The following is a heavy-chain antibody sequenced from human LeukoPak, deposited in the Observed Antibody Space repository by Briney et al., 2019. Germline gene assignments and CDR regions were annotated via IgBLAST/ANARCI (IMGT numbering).Heavy chain of an antibody. CDR3: ARDWGHSDAFDI. CDR2: ISSDNANT. J-gene: IGHJ3*02. D-gene: IGHD3-16*01. CDR1: GYTFVTHG. V-gene: IGHV1-18*01. Sequence: ASVKVSCKATGYTFVTHGITWVRHPPGQGLEWMGWISSDNANTKYAQNVQGRVTMTRDTPTSTVYMELRSLRSDDTAVYYCARDWGHSDAFDIWGQGTMVTVSS.